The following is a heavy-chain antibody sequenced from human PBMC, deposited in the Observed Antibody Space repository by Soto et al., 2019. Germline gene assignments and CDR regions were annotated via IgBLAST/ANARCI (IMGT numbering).Heavy chain of an antibody. CDR1: GFTFDDYA. V-gene: IGHV3-9*01. D-gene: IGHD3-3*01. CDR2: ISWNSGSI. CDR3: AKDVENDYDFWCGMDV. Sequence: EVQLVESGGGLVQPGRSLRLSCAASGFTFDDYAMHWVRQAPGKGLEWVSGISWNSGSIGYADSVKGRFTISRDNAKNSLYLQMNSLRAEDTALYYCAKDVENDYDFWCGMDVWGQGTTVTVSS. J-gene: IGHJ6*02.